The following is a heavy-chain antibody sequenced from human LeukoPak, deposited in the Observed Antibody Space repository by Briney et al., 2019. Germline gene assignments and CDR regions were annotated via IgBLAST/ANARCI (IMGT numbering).Heavy chain of an antibody. CDR3: ASSIFAAAGSYYYGMDV. Sequence: GGSLRLSCAASGFTFSSYSMNWVRQAPGKGLEWVSSISSSSSYIYYADSVKGRFTISRDNAKNSLYLQMNSLRAEDTAVYYCASSIFAAAGSYYYGMDVWGQGTTVTVSS. D-gene: IGHD6-13*01. CDR2: ISSSSSYI. V-gene: IGHV3-21*01. J-gene: IGHJ6*02. CDR1: GFTFSSYS.